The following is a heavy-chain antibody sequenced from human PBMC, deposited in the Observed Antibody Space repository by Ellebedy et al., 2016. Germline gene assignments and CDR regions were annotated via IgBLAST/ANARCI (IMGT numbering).Heavy chain of an antibody. Sequence: ASVKVSCKASGYTFTSYDINWVRQATGQGLEWMGWMNPNSGNTGYAQKFQGRVTMTRNTSISTAYMELSSLRSEDTAVYYCARGPTYYYDSSGYYYFEPSDYWGQGTLVTVSS. CDR2: MNPNSGNT. J-gene: IGHJ4*02. V-gene: IGHV1-8*01. CDR3: ARGPTYYYDSSGYYYFEPSDY. CDR1: GYTFTSYD. D-gene: IGHD3-22*01.